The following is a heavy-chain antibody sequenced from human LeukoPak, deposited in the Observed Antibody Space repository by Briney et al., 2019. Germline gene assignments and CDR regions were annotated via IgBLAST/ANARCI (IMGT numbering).Heavy chain of an antibody. J-gene: IGHJ4*02. CDR1: GFTFSNYA. CDR2: IGDRGGAT. Sequence: GGSLRLSCAASGFTFSNYAMSWVRQAPGKGLEWVSAIGDRGGATNCADSVKGRFTISRDTSKNTLLLQMNSLKDEDSAIYYCAIAQTWDGLFESWGQGTLVTVSS. D-gene: IGHD1-26*01. CDR3: AIAQTWDGLFES. V-gene: IGHV3-23*01.